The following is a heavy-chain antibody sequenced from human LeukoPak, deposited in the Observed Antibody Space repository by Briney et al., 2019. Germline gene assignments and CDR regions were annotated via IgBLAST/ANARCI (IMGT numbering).Heavy chain of an antibody. CDR1: GFTFSSYG. D-gene: IGHD5-18*01. J-gene: IGHJ4*02. CDR2: ISYNGSNK. Sequence: GGSLRLSCAASGFTFSSYGMRWVRPAPDEGLEWGAVISYNGSNKYYTASVKGRFTISRDNSKNTLYLQVNSLRAEDTAVYNCAKEQLLGSYWGQGTLVTVSS. V-gene: IGHV3-30*18. CDR3: AKEQLLGSY.